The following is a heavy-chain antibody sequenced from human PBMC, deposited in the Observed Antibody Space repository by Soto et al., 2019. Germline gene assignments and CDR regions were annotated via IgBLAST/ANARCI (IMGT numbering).Heavy chain of an antibody. CDR1: GGSFSGYY. Sequence: SETLSLTCAVYGGSFSGYYWSWIRQPPGKGLEWIGEINHSGSTNYNPSLKSRVTISVDTSKNQFSLKLSSVTAADTAVYYCARTRITIFGVVIRRGWFDPWGQGTLVTVSS. CDR3: ARTRITIFGVVIRRGWFDP. J-gene: IGHJ5*02. CDR2: INHSGST. V-gene: IGHV4-34*01. D-gene: IGHD3-3*01.